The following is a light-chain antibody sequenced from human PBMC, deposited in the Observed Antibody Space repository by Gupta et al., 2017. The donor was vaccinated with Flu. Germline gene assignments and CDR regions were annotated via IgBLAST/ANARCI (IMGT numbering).Light chain of an antibody. CDR1: NSNFENNY. V-gene: IGLV1-51*01. J-gene: IGLJ3*02. Sequence: QSVLTQPPSVSAAPGQTVTISCSGTNSNFENNYVSWYQQVPGTAPKLLIEDNNQRPSGIPARFSDSKSGTSATLGITGLQTGDEADYYCGTWDSSLSTWVFGGGTKLTVL. CDR2: DNN. CDR3: GTWDSSLSTWV.